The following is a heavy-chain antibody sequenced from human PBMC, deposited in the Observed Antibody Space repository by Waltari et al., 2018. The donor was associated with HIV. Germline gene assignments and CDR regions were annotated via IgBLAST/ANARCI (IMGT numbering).Heavy chain of an antibody. J-gene: IGHJ4*02. Sequence: QVQLQQWGEGLLKPSVTLSLTCAVHGGSFSGYCWSWIRPPPGMGLEWIGEINHSGSTNYNPSLKSRVTISVDTSKNQFSLKLSSVTAADTAVYYCARAREYDFWSGLSYYFDYWGQGTLVTVSS. V-gene: IGHV4-34*01. CDR3: ARAREYDFWSGLSYYFDY. CDR1: GGSFSGYC. CDR2: INHSGST. D-gene: IGHD3-3*01.